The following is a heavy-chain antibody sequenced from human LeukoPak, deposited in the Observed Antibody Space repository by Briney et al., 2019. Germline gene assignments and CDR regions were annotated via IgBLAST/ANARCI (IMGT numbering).Heavy chain of an antibody. CDR3: ARLSGSRRAYYYDNNDSSDY. D-gene: IGHD3-22*01. J-gene: IGHJ4*02. CDR2: IIHSGST. Sequence: PSETLSLTCAVYGGSFNGYYWSWIRQPPGKGLEWIGEIIHSGSTNYNPSLKSRVTISVDTSKNQFSLKLSSVTAADTAVYYCARLSGSRRAYYYDNNDSSDYWGQGTLVTVSS. CDR1: GGSFNGYY. V-gene: IGHV4-34*12.